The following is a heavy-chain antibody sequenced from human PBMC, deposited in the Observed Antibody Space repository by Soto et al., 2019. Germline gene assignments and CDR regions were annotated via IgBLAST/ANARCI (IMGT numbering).Heavy chain of an antibody. J-gene: IGHJ3*02. D-gene: IGHD1-7*01. CDR2: ISSSSSYT. Sequence: GGSLSLSCVASGFMFSSYSMNWVRQAPGKGLEWVSSISSSSSYTYHADSVKGRFTISRDNAKNSLYLQMNFLRAEDTALYYCAKCFQMYWNYDAFHIWGHGTMVTVSS. CDR1: GFMFSSYS. CDR3: AKCFQMYWNYDAFHI. V-gene: IGHV3-21*04.